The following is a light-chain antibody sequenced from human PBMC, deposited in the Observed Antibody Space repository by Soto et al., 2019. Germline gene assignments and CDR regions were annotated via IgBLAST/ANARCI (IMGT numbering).Light chain of an antibody. Sequence: EIVLTQYPGTLSLSPGERATLSCRASQSVSSSYLAWYQQKPGQAPRLLIYGASSRATGIPDRFSGSGSGTDFTLTISRLEPEDFAVYYCQQYGRFRAFGQGTKVEIK. CDR2: GAS. CDR3: QQYGRFRA. CDR1: QSVSSSY. V-gene: IGKV3-20*01. J-gene: IGKJ1*01.